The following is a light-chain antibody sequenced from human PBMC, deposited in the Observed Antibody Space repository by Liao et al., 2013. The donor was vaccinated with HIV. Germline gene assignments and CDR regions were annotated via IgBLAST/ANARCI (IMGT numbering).Light chain of an antibody. J-gene: IGLJ2*01. CDR3: QAWDSSLVV. Sequence: SYELTQPPSVSVSPGQTASITCSGDKLGDKYAYWYQQKPGQSPVLVIYQDSKRPSGIPERFSGSNSGNTATLTISGTQAMDEADYYCQAWDSSLVVFGGRDQADRP. CDR2: QDS. V-gene: IGLV3-1*01. CDR1: KLGDKY.